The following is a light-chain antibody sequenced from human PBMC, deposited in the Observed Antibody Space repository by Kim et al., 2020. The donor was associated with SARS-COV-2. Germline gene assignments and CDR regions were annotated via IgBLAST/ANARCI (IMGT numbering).Light chain of an antibody. J-gene: IGKJ4*01. CDR1: QSVSSH. Sequence: SLSPGERATLACRASQSVSSHLAWYQQKPGQAPRLLIYDASNRATGIPARFSGSGSGTDFTLTISSLEPEDFAVYYCQQRSNRVTFGGGTKVDIK. CDR2: DAS. CDR3: QQRSNRVT. V-gene: IGKV3-11*01.